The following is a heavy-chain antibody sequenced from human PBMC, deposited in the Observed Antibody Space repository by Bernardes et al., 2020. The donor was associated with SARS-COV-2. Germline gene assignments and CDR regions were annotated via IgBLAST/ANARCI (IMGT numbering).Heavy chain of an antibody. J-gene: IGHJ4*02. CDR1: GYTFTDYG. CDR3: ARTRTTISTTGISVDY. D-gene: IGHD2-21*02. Sequence: ASVKVSCKASGYTFTDYGIHWVRQAPGQRLEWMGWINPNTGGTNYVQKFQGRVTMTRDTSITTAYMELRWLGSDDTAIYYCARTRTTISTTGISVDYWGQGTLGTVSS. V-gene: IGHV1-2*02. CDR2: INPNTGGT.